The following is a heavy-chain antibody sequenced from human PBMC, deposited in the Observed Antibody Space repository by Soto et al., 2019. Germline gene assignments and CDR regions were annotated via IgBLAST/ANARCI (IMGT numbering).Heavy chain of an antibody. CDR1: GGTISNYA. Sequence: QVQLVQSGAEVKKPGSSVKVSCKASGGTISNYAINWVRQAPGQGLEWMGGIIPMSATTNYAGRFQGRVTMTADESTNTFDMELSSLGYDDTAVCYCTTDKGGRRGYSGFYAFDYWGQCTLVTVSS. CDR2: IIPMSATT. D-gene: IGHD5-12*01. J-gene: IGHJ4*02. CDR3: TTDKGGRRGYSGFYAFDY. V-gene: IGHV1-69*01.